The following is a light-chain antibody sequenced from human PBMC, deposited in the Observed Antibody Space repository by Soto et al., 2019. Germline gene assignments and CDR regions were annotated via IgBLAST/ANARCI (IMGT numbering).Light chain of an antibody. V-gene: IGKV3-15*01. J-gene: IGKJ4*01. CDR2: GAS. CDR1: QSVSSN. CDR3: QQYNKWPLT. Sequence: EIVMTQSPATLSVSPGARAPLSCRASQSVSSNLAWYQHQPGQAPRVLIYGASTRATGFPARFSGSGSGAEFTLTISSLQSEDFAVYYCQQYNKWPLTFGGGTKVDIK.